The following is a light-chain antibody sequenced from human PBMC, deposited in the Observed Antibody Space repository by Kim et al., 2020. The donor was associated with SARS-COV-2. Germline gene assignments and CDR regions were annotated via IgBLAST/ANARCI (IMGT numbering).Light chain of an antibody. Sequence: SYELTQPPSVSVAPGQTARITCGGNNIGGHSVHWYQQKPGQAPVLVIYYDSDRPSGIPERFSGSKAATTATLTISRVEAGDEADYYCQVWDTDTDEYVFG. CDR1: NIGGHS. V-gene: IGLV3-21*01. J-gene: IGLJ1*01. CDR3: QVWDTDTDEYV. CDR2: YDS.